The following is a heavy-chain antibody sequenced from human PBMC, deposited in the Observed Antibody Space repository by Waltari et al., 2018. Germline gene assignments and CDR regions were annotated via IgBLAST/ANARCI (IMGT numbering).Heavy chain of an antibody. J-gene: IGHJ5*02. CDR3: ATVNQKGIAAAGTGGWFDP. CDR2: FDPEDGGK. D-gene: IGHD6-13*01. CDR1: GYTLTELS. V-gene: IGHV1-24*01. Sequence: QVQLVQSGAEVKKPGASVKVSCKVSGYTLTELSMHWVRQAPGKGLEWMGGFDPEDGGKDDGKKFQGIVNKAEEASAEAAYMELSSLRSEDTAVYYWATVNQKGIAAAGTGGWFDPWGQGTLVTVSS.